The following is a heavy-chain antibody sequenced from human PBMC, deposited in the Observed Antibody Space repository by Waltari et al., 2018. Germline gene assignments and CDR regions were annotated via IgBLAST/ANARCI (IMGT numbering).Heavy chain of an antibody. CDR1: GYSISSGYY. CDR2: IYHSGGT. V-gene: IGHV4-38-2*01. CDR3: ARNIAAAAGLVDY. J-gene: IGHJ4*02. D-gene: IGHD6-13*01. Sequence: QVQLQESGPGLVKPSETLSLTCAASGYSISSGYYWGWIWQPPGKGLEWIGSIYHSGGTYYNPSLKSRVTISVDTSKNQVSLKLSSVTAADTAVYYCARNIAAAAGLVDYWGQGTLVTVSS.